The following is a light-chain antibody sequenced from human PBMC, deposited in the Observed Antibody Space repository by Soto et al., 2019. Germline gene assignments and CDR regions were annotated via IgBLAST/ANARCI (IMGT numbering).Light chain of an antibody. CDR1: SSDVGGYNF. V-gene: IGLV2-14*01. CDR3: SSYTSRNTLA. J-gene: IGLJ2*01. CDR2: EVT. Sequence: QSALTQPASVSGSPGQSITISCTGTSSDVGGYNFVSWYQQHPGKAPKLMIYEVTDRPSGVSNRFSGSKSGSTASLTISGLQAEDEAEYYCSSYTSRNTLAFGGGTKLTVL.